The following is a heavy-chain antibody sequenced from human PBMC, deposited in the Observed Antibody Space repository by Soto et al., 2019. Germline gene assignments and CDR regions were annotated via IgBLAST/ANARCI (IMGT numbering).Heavy chain of an antibody. D-gene: IGHD6-19*01. J-gene: IGHJ6*02. CDR2: IIPICGTT. V-gene: IGHV1-69*12. CDR3: ARVEAVAGIYNYHGLDV. CDR1: GGTFSNYA. Sequence: QVQLVQSGAEVKKPGSSVKVSCKASGGTFSNYAISWVRQAPGQGLEWMGGIIPICGTTYYAQKFQGRVTIIADESTTTASLELRSLRSEDTAMYYCARVEAVAGIYNYHGLDVWGQGTAVSVSS.